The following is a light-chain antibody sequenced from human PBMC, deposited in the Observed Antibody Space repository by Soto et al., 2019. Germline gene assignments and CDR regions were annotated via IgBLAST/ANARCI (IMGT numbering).Light chain of an antibody. CDR3: QQYYNTRSIT. Sequence: DIVMPQSPESLAVSLRERAIIHCNSRQTALDGSNNKNSLAWYQKKPQQPPKLLISWASTRESGVPDRFSGSGSGTDLALTISSLQAEDEAVYYCQQYYNTRSITFGQGTRLEIK. CDR2: WAS. J-gene: IGKJ5*01. CDR1: QTALDGSNNKNS. V-gene: IGKV4-1*01.